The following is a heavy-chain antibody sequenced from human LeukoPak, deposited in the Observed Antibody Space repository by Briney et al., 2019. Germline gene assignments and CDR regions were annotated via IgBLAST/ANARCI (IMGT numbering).Heavy chain of an antibody. J-gene: IGHJ6*03. CDR2: ISYTGMYE. Sequence: GWSLRLSCAASRFTFSIYAMHWVRQAPGKGLEWVAVISYTGMYEYYADSVKGRFTISRDNSKNTLYLQMNSLRVDDTAVYYCARAADYYDSSGQYYMDVWGKGTTVTVSS. V-gene: IGHV3-30*04. CDR1: RFTFSIYA. CDR3: ARAADYYDSSGQYYMDV. D-gene: IGHD3-22*01.